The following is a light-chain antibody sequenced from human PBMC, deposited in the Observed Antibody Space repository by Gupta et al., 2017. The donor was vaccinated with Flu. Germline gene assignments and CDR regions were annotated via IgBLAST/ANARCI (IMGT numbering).Light chain of an antibody. V-gene: IGKV1-39*01. J-gene: IGKJ2*01. CDR2: AAS. CDR3: QQSYNTPYT. Sequence: DIQMTQSPSSLSASVGDRVTITCRASQDISTYLIWYQQRPGKAPNLLIYAASTLQGGVPSRFSGGGSGTDFPLTISSLQPEDFAVYYCQQSYNTPYTFGQGTK. CDR1: QDISTY.